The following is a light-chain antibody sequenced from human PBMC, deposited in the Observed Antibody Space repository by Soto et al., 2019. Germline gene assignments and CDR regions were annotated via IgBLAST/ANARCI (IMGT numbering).Light chain of an antibody. Sequence: EILLAQSPATLSLSPGETATLSCRASQSVSSYLAWYQQKPGQAPRLLIYDASNRATGIPERYSGSVSGTEFTLTISSLEPEDFELYYCQQRSNWPITFGQGTRLEIK. CDR1: QSVSSY. V-gene: IGKV3-11*01. CDR2: DAS. CDR3: QQRSNWPIT. J-gene: IGKJ5*01.